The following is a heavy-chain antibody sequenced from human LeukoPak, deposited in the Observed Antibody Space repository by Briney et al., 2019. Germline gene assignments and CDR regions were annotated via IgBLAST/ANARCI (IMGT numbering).Heavy chain of an antibody. J-gene: IGHJ4*02. CDR1: GFTFSSYA. Sequence: PGGSLRLSCAASGFTFSSYAMSWVRQAPGKGLEWVSAISGSGGSTYYADSVKGRFTISRDNSKNTLYLQMNSLRAEDTAVYYCARVLNSGYDEGGDYWGQGTLVTVSS. CDR3: ARVLNSGYDEGGDY. D-gene: IGHD5-12*01. CDR2: ISGSGGST. V-gene: IGHV3-23*01.